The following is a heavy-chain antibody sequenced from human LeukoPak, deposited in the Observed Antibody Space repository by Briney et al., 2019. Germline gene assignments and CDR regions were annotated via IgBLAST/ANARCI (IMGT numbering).Heavy chain of an antibody. J-gene: IGHJ6*03. V-gene: IGHV4-4*07. CDR3: ARATGGDSYYYYMDV. Sequence: KPSETLSLTCSISSGSITDFYWTWIRQPAGKRLEWIGRYSTSGSPSYNPSLNNRVTLSVDRSQNHSSLKLTSVTAADTAVYYCARATGGDSYYYYMDVWGKGTTVTVS. D-gene: IGHD2-21*02. CDR2: YSTSGSP. CDR1: SGSITDFY.